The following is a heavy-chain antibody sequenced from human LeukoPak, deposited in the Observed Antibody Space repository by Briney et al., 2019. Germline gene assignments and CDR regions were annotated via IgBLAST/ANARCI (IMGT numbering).Heavy chain of an antibody. CDR3: ARDRGWGYCSSTSCYDDAFDI. CDR2: IYTSGST. J-gene: IGHJ3*02. V-gene: IGHV4-61*02. Sequence: SQTLSLTCTVSGGSISSGSYYWSWIRQPAGKGLEWIGRIYTSGSTNYNPSLKSRVTISVDTSKNQFSLKLSSVTAADTAVYYCARDRGWGYCSSTSCYDDAFDIWGQGTMVTVSS. D-gene: IGHD2-2*01. CDR1: GGSISSGSYY.